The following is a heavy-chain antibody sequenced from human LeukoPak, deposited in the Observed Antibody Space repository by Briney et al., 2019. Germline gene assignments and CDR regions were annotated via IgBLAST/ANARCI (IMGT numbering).Heavy chain of an antibody. CDR3: TRSLAVAGEDY. D-gene: IGHD6-19*01. CDR2: IYSGGST. CDR1: GFTVSSNY. Sequence: GGSLRLSCAASGFTVSSNYMSWVRRAPGKGLEWVSVIYSGGSTYYADSVKGRFTISRDNSKNTLYLQMNSLRAEDTAVYYCTRSLAVAGEDYWGQGTLVTVSS. V-gene: IGHV3-66*02. J-gene: IGHJ4*02.